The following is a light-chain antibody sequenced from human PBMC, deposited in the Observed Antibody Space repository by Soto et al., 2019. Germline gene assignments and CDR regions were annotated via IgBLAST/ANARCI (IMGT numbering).Light chain of an antibody. J-gene: IGLJ3*02. CDR1: SSDVGGYNF. V-gene: IGLV2-14*01. CDR3: SSYTSSSTPIV. Sequence: QSALTQPASVSGSPGQSITSSCTGTSSDVGGYNFVSWYQQHPGKAPKLMIYEVTNRPSGVSNRFSGSKSGNTASLTISGLQAEDEADYYCSSYTSSSTPIVFGGGTKVTVL. CDR2: EVT.